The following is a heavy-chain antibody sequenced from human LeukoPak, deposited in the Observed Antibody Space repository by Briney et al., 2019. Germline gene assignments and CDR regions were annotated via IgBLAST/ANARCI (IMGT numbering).Heavy chain of an antibody. CDR1: GGSFSGYY. D-gene: IGHD2-15*01. V-gene: IGHV4-34*01. Sequence: PSQTLSLTCAVDGGSFSGYYWSWIRQPPGKGLKLIGEIIHSGSTNYNPSLKSRVTISVDTSKNQFSLKLSSVTAADTAVYYCARGPYCSGGSCYARTFDYWGQGTLVTVSS. CDR3: ARGPYCSGGSCYARTFDY. J-gene: IGHJ4*02. CDR2: IIHSGST.